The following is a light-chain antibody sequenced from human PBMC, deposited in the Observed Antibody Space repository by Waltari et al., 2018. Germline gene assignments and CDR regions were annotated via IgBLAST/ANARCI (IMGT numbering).Light chain of an antibody. CDR1: NLYLDGYNF. Sequence: QSVLTQPASVSGSPAESITISCSGKNLYLDGYNFFTWYQRHPGMAPKPLIYDVRFRPSGVSSRFSASKSGTTASLTISGLQPDDEAEYFCTSYSASATPYVFGTGTKVTV. V-gene: IGLV2-14*01. J-gene: IGLJ1*01. CDR2: DVR. CDR3: TSYSASATPYV.